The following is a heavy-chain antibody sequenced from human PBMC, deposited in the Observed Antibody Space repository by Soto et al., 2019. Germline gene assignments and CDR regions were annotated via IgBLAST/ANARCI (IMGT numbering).Heavy chain of an antibody. CDR1: GFTFSSYW. CDR3: ARERYSGYGRTYYYYMDV. V-gene: IGHV3-74*01. J-gene: IGHJ6*03. CDR2: INSDGSST. D-gene: IGHD5-12*01. Sequence: PGGSLRLSCAASGFTFSSYWMHWVRQAPGKGLVWVSRINSDGSSTSYADSVKGRFTISRDNAKNTLYLQMNSLRAEDTAVYYCARERYSGYGRTYYYYMDVWGKGTTVTVSS.